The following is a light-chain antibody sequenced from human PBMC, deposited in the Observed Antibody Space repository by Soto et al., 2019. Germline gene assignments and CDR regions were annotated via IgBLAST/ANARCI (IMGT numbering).Light chain of an antibody. V-gene: IGLV1-47*02. CDR2: SNN. CDR3: AAWEDSLSKV. Sequence: QSVLTQPPSASGTPGQRVTISCSGSSSNIGSNYVYWYQQLPGTAPKLLIYSNNQRPSGVPDRSSGSKSGTSASLAISGLRSEDGADYYCAAWEDSLSKVFGTGTKVTVL. J-gene: IGLJ1*01. CDR1: SSNIGSNY.